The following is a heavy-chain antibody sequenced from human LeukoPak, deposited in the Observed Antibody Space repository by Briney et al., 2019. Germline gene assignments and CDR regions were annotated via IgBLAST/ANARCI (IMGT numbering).Heavy chain of an antibody. CDR3: TRDVGYKAFDI. Sequence: GGSLRLXCAASESTFSWSWMTWVRQAPGKGLEWVAHIRPDGGEISYVDAVKSRFTISRDNAKNSLYLELTSLRAEDTAVYFCTRDVGYKAFDIWGRGTMVTVSS. D-gene: IGHD1-1*01. J-gene: IGHJ3*02. CDR1: ESTFSWSW. V-gene: IGHV3-7*01. CDR2: IRPDGGEI.